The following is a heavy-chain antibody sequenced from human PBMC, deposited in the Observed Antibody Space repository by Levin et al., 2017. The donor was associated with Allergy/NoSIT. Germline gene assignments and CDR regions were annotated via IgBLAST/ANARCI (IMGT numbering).Heavy chain of an antibody. V-gene: IGHV4-59*01. CDR1: GGSISSYY. J-gene: IGHJ4*02. D-gene: IGHD3-10*01. CDR2: VYHSGST. CDR3: ATTMVRGDKYDY. Sequence: SETLSLTCSVSGGSISSYYWSWIRQSPGKGLEWIGHVYHSGSTTYNPSFKGRVTISADTSKNQFSLRLTSVTAADTAVYYCATTMVRGDKYDYWGQGTQVIVSS.